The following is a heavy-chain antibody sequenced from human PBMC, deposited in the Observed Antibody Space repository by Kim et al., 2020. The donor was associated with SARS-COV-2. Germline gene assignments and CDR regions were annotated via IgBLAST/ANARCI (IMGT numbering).Heavy chain of an antibody. CDR1: GDSVSSNSAA. CDR2: TYYRSKWYN. CDR3: ARARKIVVVPGYNWFDP. Sequence: SQTLSLTCAISGDSVSSNSAAWNWIRQSPSRGLEWLGRTYYRSKWYNDYAVSVKSRITINPDTSKNQFSLQLNSVTPEDTAVYYCARARKIVVVPGYNWFDPWGQGTLVTVSS. V-gene: IGHV6-1*01. D-gene: IGHD2-2*01. J-gene: IGHJ5*02.